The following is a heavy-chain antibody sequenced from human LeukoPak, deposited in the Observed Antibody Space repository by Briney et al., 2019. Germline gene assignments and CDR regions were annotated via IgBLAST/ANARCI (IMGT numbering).Heavy chain of an antibody. Sequence: PGGSLRLSCAASGFTFSSYSMNWVRQAPGKGLEWVSSISSSSSYIYYADSVKGRFTISRDNAKKLLYLQMNSLRAEDTAVYYRAASTFSGYDLGYWGQGTLVTVSS. J-gene: IGHJ4*02. V-gene: IGHV3-21*01. D-gene: IGHD5-12*01. CDR2: ISSSSSYI. CDR3: AASTFSGYDLGY. CDR1: GFTFSSYS.